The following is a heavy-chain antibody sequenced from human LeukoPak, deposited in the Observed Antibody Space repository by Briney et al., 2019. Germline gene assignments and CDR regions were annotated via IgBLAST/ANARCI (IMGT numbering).Heavy chain of an antibody. CDR2: IYYSGST. Sequence: PSETLSLTCTVSGGSISSYYWSWIRQPPGKGLEWIGYIYYSGSTNYNPSLKSRVTISVDTSKNQFSLKLSSVTAADTGVYYCARARPLYCSGGSCDWFDPWGQGTLVTVSS. V-gene: IGHV4-59*01. CDR3: ARARPLYCSGGSCDWFDP. D-gene: IGHD2-15*01. J-gene: IGHJ5*02. CDR1: GGSISSYY.